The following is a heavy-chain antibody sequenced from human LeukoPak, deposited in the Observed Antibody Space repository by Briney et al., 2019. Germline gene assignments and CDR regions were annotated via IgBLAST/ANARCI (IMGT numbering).Heavy chain of an antibody. Sequence: PSETLSLTCTVSGGSISSYYWSWIRQPPGKGLEWIGYIYYSGSTNYNPSLKSRVTISVDTSKNQFSLKLSSVTAADTAVYYCARFTPRRSRGDPDYWGQGTLVTVSS. CDR2: IYYSGST. CDR3: ARFTPRRSRGDPDY. J-gene: IGHJ4*02. V-gene: IGHV4-59*08. D-gene: IGHD2-21*02. CDR1: GGSISSYY.